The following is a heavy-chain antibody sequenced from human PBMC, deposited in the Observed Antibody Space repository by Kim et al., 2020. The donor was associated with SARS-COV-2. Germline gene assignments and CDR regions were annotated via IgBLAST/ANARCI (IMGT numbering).Heavy chain of an antibody. CDR3: ARDSGDSSGYYYGDAFEI. V-gene: IGHV4-39*07. CDR2: IYHSGNT. CDR1: GGSISSSSYY. D-gene: IGHD3-22*01. J-gene: IGHJ3*02. Sequence: SETLSLTCTVSGGSISSSSYYWGWLRQPPGKGLEWIGSIYHSGNTYYYASLKSRVTISVDTSKNQLSLKLSSVTAADTAVYYCARDSGDSSGYYYGDAFEIWGQGTMVTVSS.